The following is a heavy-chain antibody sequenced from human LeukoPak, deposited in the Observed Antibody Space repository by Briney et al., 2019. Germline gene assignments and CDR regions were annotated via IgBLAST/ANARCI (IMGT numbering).Heavy chain of an antibody. Sequence: SETLSLTCTVSGGSISSYYWSWIRQPPGKGLEWIGSNYYSGSTYYNPSFKSRVTISVDTSKNQFSLKLSSVTAADTAVYYCARLEDTAMAAYYFDYWGQGTLVTVSS. CDR3: ARLEDTAMAAYYFDY. D-gene: IGHD5-18*01. CDR2: NYYSGST. V-gene: IGHV4-59*05. J-gene: IGHJ4*02. CDR1: GGSISSYY.